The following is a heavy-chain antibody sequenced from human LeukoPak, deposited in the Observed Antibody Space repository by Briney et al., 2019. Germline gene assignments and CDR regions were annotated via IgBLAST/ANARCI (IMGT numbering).Heavy chain of an antibody. CDR1: GYIFTNYW. J-gene: IGHJ4*02. Sequence: GESLKISCKGSGYIFTNYWIGWVRQMPGKGLEWMGVIYPGDSDTRYSPSFQGQVTISADRSISTAYLHWSSLKASDTAMYYCARSQGGSNYDYWGPGTLVTVSS. V-gene: IGHV5-51*01. D-gene: IGHD5-24*01. CDR2: IYPGDSDT. CDR3: ARSQGGSNYDY.